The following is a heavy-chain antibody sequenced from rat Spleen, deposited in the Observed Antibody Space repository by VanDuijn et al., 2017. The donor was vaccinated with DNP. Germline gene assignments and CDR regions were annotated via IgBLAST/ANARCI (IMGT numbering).Heavy chain of an antibody. J-gene: IGHJ2*01. CDR2: INTDGGST. CDR3: ARHGTYYGYRGYFDY. V-gene: IGHV5-25*01. Sequence: EVQLVESGGGLVQPGRSMTVSCAASGFTFSSYWMFWIRQAPGKGLEWVASINTDGGSTYYPDSVKGRFTISRDNAKSTLYLQMDNLRSEDTATYYCARHGTYYGYRGYFDYWGQGVMVTVSS. D-gene: IGHD1-9*01. CDR1: GFTFSSYW.